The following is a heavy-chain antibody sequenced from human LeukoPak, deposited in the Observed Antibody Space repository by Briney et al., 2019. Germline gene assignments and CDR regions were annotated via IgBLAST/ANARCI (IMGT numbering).Heavy chain of an antibody. J-gene: IGHJ6*03. D-gene: IGHD1-1*01. V-gene: IGHV1-8*01. CDR1: GYTFTSYD. Sequence: VASVKVSCKASGYTFTSYDINWVRQATGQGLEWVGWMNPNSGNTGYAQKFQDRVIMTRNTSISTVSMELSSLRSDDTAVYYCARGLNWNGGNMDVWGKGTTVTVSS. CDR3: ARGLNWNGGNMDV. CDR2: MNPNSGNT.